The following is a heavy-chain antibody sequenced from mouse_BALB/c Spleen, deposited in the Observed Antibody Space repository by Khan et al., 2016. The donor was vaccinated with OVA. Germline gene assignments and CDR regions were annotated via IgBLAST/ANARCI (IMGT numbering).Heavy chain of an antibody. CDR1: GYSITSDYA. J-gene: IGHJ2*01. V-gene: IGHV3-2*02. Sequence: EVKLLESGPGLVKPSQSLSLTCTVTGYSITSDYARNWIRQFPENKLEWMGFISYSGNTNYNPSLKSRISITRDTSKNQFFLQLNSVTTEDTATYYWARVYGGDFDYWGQGTTLTVSS. D-gene: IGHD1-1*01. CDR3: ARVYGGDFDY. CDR2: ISYSGNT.